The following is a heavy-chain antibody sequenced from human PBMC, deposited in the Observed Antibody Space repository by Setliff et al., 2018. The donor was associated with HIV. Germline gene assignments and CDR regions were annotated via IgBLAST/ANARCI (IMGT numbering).Heavy chain of an antibody. J-gene: IGHJ4*02. V-gene: IGHV3-74*01. Sequence: PGGSLRLSCAASGFTFSSYCMHWVRQVPGKGLFWVSRIIIDERSASYADSVKGRFTISRDNAKRTLYLQMSSLRVEDTAVYYCVSGEYDSLYYFDSWGQGTLVTVSS. CDR1: GFTFSSYC. CDR2: IIIDERSA. CDR3: VSGEYDSLYYFDS. D-gene: IGHD3-10*01.